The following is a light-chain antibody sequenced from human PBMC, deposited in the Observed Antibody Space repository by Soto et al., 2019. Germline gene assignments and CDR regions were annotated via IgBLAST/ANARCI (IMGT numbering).Light chain of an antibody. Sequence: EIVVTRSPGSLSLSPGEIATVSSVASQSVRSNFLAWYQQKPGQAPGLLIYGASNRATGIPDRFSGSGSGTDFTLTITRLEAEDFAMYYCQRYDSLRTFGQGTKVDIK. J-gene: IGKJ1*01. CDR2: GAS. CDR1: QSVRSNF. V-gene: IGKV3-20*01. CDR3: QRYDSLRT.